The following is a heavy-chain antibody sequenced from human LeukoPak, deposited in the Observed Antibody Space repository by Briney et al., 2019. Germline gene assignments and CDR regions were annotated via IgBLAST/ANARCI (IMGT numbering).Heavy chain of an antibody. V-gene: IGHV4-34*01. Sequence: SETLCLTCAVSGGSFSSYYWSWIRQPPGKGLEWIGEINHSGSSNYNPSPMNRLTISVDKTSNNMPLQLIYVTAADTAAYYCARGGYSGYNLRGYYFDYWGEESLLTVSS. CDR1: GGSFSSYY. J-gene: IGHJ4*02. CDR3: ARGGYSGYNLRGYYFDY. CDR2: INHSGSS. D-gene: IGHD5-12*01.